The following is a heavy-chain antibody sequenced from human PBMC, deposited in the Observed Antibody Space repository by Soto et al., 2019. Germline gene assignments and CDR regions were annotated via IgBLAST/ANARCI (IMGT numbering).Heavy chain of an antibody. CDR1: GDSVSSGRYY. J-gene: IGHJ5*02. CDR3: ASALYCSGGSCSFDP. D-gene: IGHD2-15*01. Sequence: QVQLQESGPGLVKPSETLSLTCTASGDSVSSGRYYWSWIRQPPGKGLEWIGFIYYTGSTNYNPSLKSRVTISLDTSKNQFSLRLSSVTAADTAVYYCASALYCSGGSCSFDPWGQGALVTVSS. CDR2: IYYTGST. V-gene: IGHV4-61*01.